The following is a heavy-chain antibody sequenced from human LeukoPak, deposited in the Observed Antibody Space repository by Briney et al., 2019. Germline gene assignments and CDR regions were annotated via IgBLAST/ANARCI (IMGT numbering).Heavy chain of an antibody. J-gene: IGHJ3*02. CDR3: ARVYSYDAFDI. CDR2: IYHSGST. Sequence: SETLSLTCAVSGYSISSGYYWGWIRQPPGKGLEWIGSIYHSGSTYYNPSLKSRVTISVDTSKNQFSLKLSSVTAAYTAVYYCARVYSYDAFDIWGQGTMVTVSS. CDR1: GYSISSGYY. D-gene: IGHD5-18*01. V-gene: IGHV4-38-2*01.